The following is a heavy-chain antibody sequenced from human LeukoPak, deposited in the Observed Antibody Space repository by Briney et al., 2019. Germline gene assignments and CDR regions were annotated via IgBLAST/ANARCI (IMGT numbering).Heavy chain of an antibody. J-gene: IGHJ4*02. D-gene: IGHD3-10*01. V-gene: IGHV3-21*01. CDR2: ISSSSSYI. CDR1: GFTFSSYS. CDR3: ARVTNYGSGSYYRETSLDY. Sequence: GGSLRLSCAASGFTFSSYSMNWVRQAPGKGLEWVSSISSSSSYIYYADSVKGRFTISRDNAKNSLYLQMNSLRAEDTAVYYCARVTNYGSGSYYRETSLDYWGQGTLVTVSS.